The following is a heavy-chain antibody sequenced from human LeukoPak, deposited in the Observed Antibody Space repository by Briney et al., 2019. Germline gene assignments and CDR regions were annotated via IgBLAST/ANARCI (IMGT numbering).Heavy chain of an antibody. CDR2: IYSGGAT. CDR3: ARGTYSGYDSSFDY. CDR1: GFTVSANY. Sequence: GGSLRLSCAASGFTVSANYMAWVRQAPGKGLEWVSVIYSGGATHNADSVKGRFTISRDNSKNTLYLQMNSLRAEDTAVYYCARGTYSGYDSSFDYWGQGTLVTVSS. V-gene: IGHV3-53*01. J-gene: IGHJ4*02. D-gene: IGHD5-12*01.